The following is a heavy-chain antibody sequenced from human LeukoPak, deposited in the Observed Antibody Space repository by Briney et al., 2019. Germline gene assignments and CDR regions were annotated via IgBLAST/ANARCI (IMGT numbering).Heavy chain of an antibody. J-gene: IGHJ4*02. CDR3: ARQYSSGWPFDY. CDR2: IYISGST. V-gene: IGHV4-4*09. Sequence: SETLSLTCTVSGGSISSYYWSWIRQPPGKGLEWIGYIYISGSTNYNPSLKSRVTVSVDTSKNQFSLKLSSVTAADTAVYYYARQYSSGWPFDYWGQGTLVTVSS. CDR1: GGSISSYY. D-gene: IGHD6-19*01.